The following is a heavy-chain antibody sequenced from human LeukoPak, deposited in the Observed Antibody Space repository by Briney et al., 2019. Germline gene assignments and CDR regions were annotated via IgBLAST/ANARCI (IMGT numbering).Heavy chain of an antibody. Sequence: PGGSLRLSCAASGFTFSSYAMSWVRQTPGKGLEWVSGISYNGGSTYYADSMKGRFAIYRDNSKNTLFLQMNSLRAEDTAVYYCAKLPVSYSSGWSNFDYWGQGTLVTVSS. CDR2: ISYNGGST. D-gene: IGHD6-19*01. J-gene: IGHJ4*02. CDR1: GFTFSSYA. V-gene: IGHV3-23*01. CDR3: AKLPVSYSSGWSNFDY.